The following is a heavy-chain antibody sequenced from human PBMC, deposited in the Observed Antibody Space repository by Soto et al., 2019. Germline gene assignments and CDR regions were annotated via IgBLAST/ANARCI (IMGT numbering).Heavy chain of an antibody. Sequence: GETLKISCKGSGYNFATYWIAWVRQMPGKGLEYMGIIYPGDSDTRYSPSFQGQVTFSADKSISTAYLQWSSLKASDTAMYYCARHGFYGDYASNYFDPWGQGTLVTVSS. CDR2: IYPGDSDT. D-gene: IGHD4-17*01. CDR3: ARHGFYGDYASNYFDP. CDR1: GYNFATYW. V-gene: IGHV5-51*01. J-gene: IGHJ5*02.